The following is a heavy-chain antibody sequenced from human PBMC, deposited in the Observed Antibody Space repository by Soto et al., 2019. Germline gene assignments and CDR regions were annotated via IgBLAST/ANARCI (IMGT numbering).Heavy chain of an antibody. CDR3: AADLVGSWGLYYYYGMYV. CDR2: FDLEGGET. D-gene: IGHD6-13*01. CDR1: GYTLTELS. V-gene: IGHV1-24*01. J-gene: IGHJ6*02. Sequence: ASVKVSCKVSGYTLTELSMHWVRQAPGKGLEWMGGFDLEGGETNYAQKFQERVTITEDMSTSTAYMELSSLRSEDTAVYYCAADLVGSWGLYYYYGMYVWGQGTTVTVSS.